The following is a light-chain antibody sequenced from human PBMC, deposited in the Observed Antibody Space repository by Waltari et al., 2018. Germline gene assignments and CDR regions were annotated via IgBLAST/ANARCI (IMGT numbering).Light chain of an antibody. CDR2: EVS. CDR3: SSYAGSIYV. J-gene: IGLJ1*01. CDR1: SRDVGGYKY. V-gene: IGLV2-8*01. Sequence: QSALTQPPSAPGSPGQSVTISCTGTSRDVGGYKYVSWYQQHPGKVPKLMIYEVSKRPSGVPDRFSGSKSGNTASLTVSGLQAEDEADYYCSSYAGSIYVFGTGTKVTVL.